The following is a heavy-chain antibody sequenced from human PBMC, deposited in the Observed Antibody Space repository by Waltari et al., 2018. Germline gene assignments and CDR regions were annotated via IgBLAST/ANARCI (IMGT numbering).Heavy chain of an antibody. V-gene: IGHV1-69*05. CDR1: GGTFSSYA. CDR2: VSHICCTA. Sequence: QVQLVQSGAEVKKPGSSVTVSCKASGGTFSSYAISWVRQAPGQGREGKGGVSHICCTANTAQKCQGRGTITTEESTSTAYMELSSLRSEDTAVYYCARDLLTYYYYYGMDVWGQGTTVTVSS. J-gene: IGHJ6*02. D-gene: IGHD3-16*01. CDR3: ARDLLTYYYYYGMDV.